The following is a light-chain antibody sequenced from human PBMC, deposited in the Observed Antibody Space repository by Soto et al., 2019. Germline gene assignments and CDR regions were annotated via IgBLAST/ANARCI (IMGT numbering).Light chain of an antibody. CDR2: EVT. CDR3: SSYTSSNTQV. J-gene: IGLJ1*01. Sequence: QSVLTQPASVSGSPGQSITISCTGTSSDVGGYNYVSWYQQHPGKAPKLMIYEVTNRPSGVSDRFSASKSGNTASLTISGLQADDEADYYCSSYTSSNTQVFGTGTKVTVL. CDR1: SSDVGGYNY. V-gene: IGLV2-14*01.